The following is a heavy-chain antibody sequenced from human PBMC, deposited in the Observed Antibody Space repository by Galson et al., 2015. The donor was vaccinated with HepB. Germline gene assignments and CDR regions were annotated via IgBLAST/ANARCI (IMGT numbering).Heavy chain of an antibody. CDR3: AKVGSILGWRRFLEKTYYFDY. J-gene: IGHJ4*02. D-gene: IGHD3-3*01. CDR1: GFTFSSYA. V-gene: IGHV3-23*01. CDR2: ISGSGGST. Sequence: SLRLSCAASGFTFSSYAMSWVRQAPGKGLEWVSAISGSGGSTYYADSVKGRFTISRDNSKNTLYLQMNSLRAEDTAVYYCAKVGSILGWRRFLEKTYYFDYWGQGTLVTVSS.